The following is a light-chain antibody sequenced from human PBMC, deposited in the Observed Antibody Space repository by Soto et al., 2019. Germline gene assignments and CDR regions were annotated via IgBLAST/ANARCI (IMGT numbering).Light chain of an antibody. CDR1: SSDVGGYNY. Sequence: LTQPGSVSGSPGQSITISCTGTSSDVGGYNYVSWYQQHPGKAPKLMIYEVSNRPSGVSNRFSGSKSGNTASLTISGLQAEDEADYYCSSYTSSSTYVFGTATRSPS. V-gene: IGLV2-14*01. CDR2: EVS. J-gene: IGLJ1*01. CDR3: SSYTSSSTYV.